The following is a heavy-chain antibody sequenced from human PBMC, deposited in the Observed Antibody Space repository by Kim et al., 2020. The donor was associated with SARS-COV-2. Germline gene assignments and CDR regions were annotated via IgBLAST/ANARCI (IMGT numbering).Heavy chain of an antibody. CDR1: GFTFSSYS. J-gene: IGHJ4*02. CDR2: ISSSSSTI. CDR3: AREGIFSGYRGFDY. V-gene: IGHV3-48*02. D-gene: IGHD3-22*01. Sequence: GGSLRLSCAASGFTFSSYSMNWVRQAPGKGLEWVSYISSSSSTIYYADSVKGRFTISRDNAKNSLYLPMNSLRDEDTAVYYCAREGIFSGYRGFDYWGQG.